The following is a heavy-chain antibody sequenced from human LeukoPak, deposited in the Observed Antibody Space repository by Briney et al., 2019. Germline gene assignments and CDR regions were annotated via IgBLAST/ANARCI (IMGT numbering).Heavy chain of an antibody. V-gene: IGHV5-51*01. Sequence: GESLKISCKGSGYSFTSYWIGWVRQMPGKGLEWMGIIYPSDSDTRYSPSFQGQVTISADKSISTAYLQWSSLKASDTAMYYCARHPGTPSDAFDIWGQGTMVTVSS. CDR3: ARHPGTPSDAFDI. CDR2: IYPSDSDT. J-gene: IGHJ3*02. CDR1: GYSFTSYW.